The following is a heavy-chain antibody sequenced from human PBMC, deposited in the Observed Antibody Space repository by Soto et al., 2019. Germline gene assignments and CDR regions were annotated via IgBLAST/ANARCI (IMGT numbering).Heavy chain of an antibody. Sequence: SETLSLTCAVYGGSFSGYYWTWIRQPPGTGLEWIGEINHSGSTNYNPSLKSRVTISVDTSKNQFSLKLTSVTAADTAVYYCARASPHRIAEAGTMGFDPWGQGTLVTVSS. J-gene: IGHJ5*02. CDR3: ARASPHRIAEAGTMGFDP. CDR2: INHSGST. D-gene: IGHD6-13*01. V-gene: IGHV4-34*01. CDR1: GGSFSGYY.